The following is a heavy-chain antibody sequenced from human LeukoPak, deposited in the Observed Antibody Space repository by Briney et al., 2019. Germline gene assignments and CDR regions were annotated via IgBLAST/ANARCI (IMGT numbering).Heavy chain of an antibody. CDR3: AKTSIVVVPAAIPH. V-gene: IGHV3-74*01. CDR2: INSDGSST. Sequence: GGSLRLSCAASGFTFSSYWMHWVRQAPGKGLVWVSRINSDGSSTSYADSVKGRFTISRDNSKNTLYLQMNSLRAEDTAVYYCAKTSIVVVPAAIPHWGQGTLVTVSS. CDR1: GFTFSSYW. J-gene: IGHJ4*02. D-gene: IGHD2-2*01.